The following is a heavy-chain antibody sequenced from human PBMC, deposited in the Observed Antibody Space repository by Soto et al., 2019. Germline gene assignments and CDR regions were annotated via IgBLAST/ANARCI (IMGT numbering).Heavy chain of an antibody. CDR2: ISYDGSNK. CDR3: AKDSRDDYVVHSYDVYY. J-gene: IGHJ4*02. Sequence: QVHLVESGGVVVQPGRSLRLSFAASGFNFSSYGMHWVSQAPGKGLEWVAGISYDGSNKYYADSVKGRFTISSDNSKNTLYLQMNSMRAEDTAVDYCAKDSRDDYVVHSYDVYYWCQGTLVT. D-gene: IGHD3-16*01. CDR1: GFNFSSYG. V-gene: IGHV3-30*18.